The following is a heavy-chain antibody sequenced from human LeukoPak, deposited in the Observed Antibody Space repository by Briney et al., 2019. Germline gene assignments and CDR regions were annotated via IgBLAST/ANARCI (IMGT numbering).Heavy chain of an antibody. V-gene: IGHV3-66*01. CDR1: GFTVSSNY. CDR3: ATADSGSYYSGFDY. CDR2: VYSGGST. J-gene: IGHJ4*02. Sequence: GGSLRLSSAASGFTVSSNYMSWVRQAPGKGLEWVSVVYSGGSTHYADSVKGRFTISRDNSKNTLYLHMNSLRAEDTAVYYCATADSGSYYSGFDYWGQGTLVTVSS. D-gene: IGHD1-26*01.